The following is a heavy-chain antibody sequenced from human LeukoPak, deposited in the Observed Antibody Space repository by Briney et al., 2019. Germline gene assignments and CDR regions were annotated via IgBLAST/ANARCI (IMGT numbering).Heavy chain of an antibody. V-gene: IGHV4-61*02. J-gene: IGHJ6*02. CDR1: GGSITNLDYY. Sequence: SETLSLTCTVSGGSITNLDYYWTWIRQPAGKRLEWIGRIYTSGGTNYNPSLKSRVTISVDTSKNQFSLKLSSVTAADTAVYYCARDRWFGELSDYYYGMDVWGQGTTVTVSS. CDR2: IYTSGGT. CDR3: ARDRWFGELSDYYYGMDV. D-gene: IGHD3-10*01.